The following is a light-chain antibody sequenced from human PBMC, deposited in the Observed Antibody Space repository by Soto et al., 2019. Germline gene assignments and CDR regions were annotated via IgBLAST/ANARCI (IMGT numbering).Light chain of an antibody. Sequence: ETVLTQSPGTVSLSPGERATLSCTTSQSVRSNYLAWYQQKPGQAPRLLIYGVFSRATGIPDRFSGSGSGTDFTLTISGLEPEGSAVYYCQHYDGSPRTFGQGTKLEI. CDR2: GVF. CDR1: QSVRSNY. J-gene: IGKJ2*01. CDR3: QHYDGSPRT. V-gene: IGKV3-20*01.